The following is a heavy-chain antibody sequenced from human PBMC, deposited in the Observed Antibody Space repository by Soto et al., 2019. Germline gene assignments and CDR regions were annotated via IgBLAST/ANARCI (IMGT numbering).Heavy chain of an antibody. CDR2: IYYSGST. CDR1: GGSISSYY. V-gene: IGHV4-59*08. D-gene: IGHD3-10*01. CDR3: ARHDYYGSGRPTFDY. Sequence: SETLSLTCTVSGGSISSYYWSWIRQPPGKGLEWIGYIYYSGSTNYNPSLKSRVTISVDTSKNQFSLKLSSVTAADTAVYYCARHDYYGSGRPTFDYWGQGTLVTVSS. J-gene: IGHJ4*02.